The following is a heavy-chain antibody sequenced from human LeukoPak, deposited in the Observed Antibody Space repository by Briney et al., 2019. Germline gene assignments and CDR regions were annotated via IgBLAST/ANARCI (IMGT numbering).Heavy chain of an antibody. CDR1: GYTFTSYG. V-gene: IGHV1-18*01. D-gene: IGHD1-14*01. CDR2: ISGYNGNR. J-gene: IGHJ4*02. CDR3: ARDTGYYFDF. Sequence: SPVKASCKTFGYTFTSYGPIRVRHAPGKSLEWMGWISGYNGNRNYAQKLQGRVTLTTDTSTSTGYMELRSLRSDDTAVYYCARDTGYYFDFWGQGTLVTVSS.